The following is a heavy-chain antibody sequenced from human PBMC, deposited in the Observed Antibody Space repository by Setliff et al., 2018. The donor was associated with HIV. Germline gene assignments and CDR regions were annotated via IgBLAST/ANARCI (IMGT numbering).Heavy chain of an antibody. J-gene: IGHJ4*02. CDR3: ARDWAMVRGVTTYYFDY. D-gene: IGHD3-10*01. V-gene: IGHV3-21*01. CDR2: ISSSSYYI. CDR1: GFTFSSYA. Sequence: SGGSLRLSCAASGFTFSSYAMSWVRQAPGKGLEWVSSISSSSYYIYYADSVKGRFTISRDNSKNTLYLQMNSLRAEDTAVYYCARDWAMVRGVTTYYFDYWGQGTLVTVSS.